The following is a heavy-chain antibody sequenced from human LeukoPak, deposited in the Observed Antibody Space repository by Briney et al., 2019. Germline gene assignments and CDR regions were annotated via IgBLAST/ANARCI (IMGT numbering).Heavy chain of an antibody. V-gene: IGHV4-34*01. D-gene: IGHD3-16*01. CDR3: ARVDMGGARDY. Sequence: SETLSLTCAVYGGSFSGYYWSWIRQPPGKGLEWIGSIYHSGSTYYNPSLKSRVTISVDTSKNQFSLKLSSVTAADTAVYYCARVDMGGARDYWGQGTLVTVSS. J-gene: IGHJ4*02. CDR1: GGSFSGYY. CDR2: IYHSGST.